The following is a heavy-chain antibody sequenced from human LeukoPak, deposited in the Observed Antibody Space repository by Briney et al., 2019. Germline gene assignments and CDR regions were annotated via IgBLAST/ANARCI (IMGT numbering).Heavy chain of an antibody. CDR3: AAAKVSGSYLFDY. D-gene: IGHD1-26*01. Sequence: GASVKVSCKASGGTFSSYAISWVRPAPGQGLEWMGRIIPILGIANYAQKFQGRVTITADKSTSTAYMELSSLRSEDTAVYYCAAAKVSGSYLFDYWGQGTLVTVSS. V-gene: IGHV1-69*04. CDR2: IIPILGIA. CDR1: GGTFSSYA. J-gene: IGHJ4*02.